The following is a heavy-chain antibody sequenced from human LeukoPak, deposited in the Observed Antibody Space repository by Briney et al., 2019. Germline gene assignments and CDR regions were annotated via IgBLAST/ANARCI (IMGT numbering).Heavy chain of an antibody. Sequence: PSETLSLTCTVSGDSIRNNNHYWGWIRQPPGKGLEWIGSIYYSGSAYYNPSLKSRVTISVDTSKSQFSLKLSSVTAADTAVYSCARHLGSGSYFDYWGQGTLVTVSS. D-gene: IGHD1-26*01. V-gene: IGHV4-39*01. CDR3: ARHLGSGSYFDY. CDR2: IYYSGSA. CDR1: GDSIRNNNHY. J-gene: IGHJ4*02.